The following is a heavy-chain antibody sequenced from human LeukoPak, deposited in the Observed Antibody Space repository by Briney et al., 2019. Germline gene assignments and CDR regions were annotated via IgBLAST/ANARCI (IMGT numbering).Heavy chain of an antibody. Sequence: ASVKVSCKASGGTISSYAISWVRQARGQRLKWMGGIIPIFGTANYAQKFQGRVTITADKSTSTAYMELSSLRSEDTAVYYCARGKYYYDSSGYYRLSGFDYWGQGTLVTVSS. CDR1: GGTISSYA. V-gene: IGHV1-69*06. CDR2: IIPIFGTA. J-gene: IGHJ4*02. CDR3: ARGKYYYDSSGYYRLSGFDY. D-gene: IGHD3-22*01.